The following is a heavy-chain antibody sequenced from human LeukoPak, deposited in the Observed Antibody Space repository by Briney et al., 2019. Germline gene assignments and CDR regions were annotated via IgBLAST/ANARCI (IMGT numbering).Heavy chain of an antibody. Sequence: ASVKVSCKASGFTLRTSAVQWVRQARGQLLEWIGWIVVGSGNTNYAEKFQGRVSITRDTSTSTASMELCSLRSEDTAVYYCAGTYDFWSGYSSWGQGTLVTVSS. J-gene: IGHJ4*02. CDR2: IVVGSGNT. CDR1: GFTLRTSA. D-gene: IGHD3-3*01. V-gene: IGHV1-58*01. CDR3: AGTYDFWSGYSS.